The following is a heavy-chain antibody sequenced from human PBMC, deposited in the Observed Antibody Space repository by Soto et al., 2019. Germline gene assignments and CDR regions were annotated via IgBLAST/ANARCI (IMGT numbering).Heavy chain of an antibody. D-gene: IGHD3-10*01. Sequence: GESLKISCKGSGYSFTSYWIGWVRQMPGKGLEWMGIIYPGDSDTRYSPSFQGQVTISADKSISTAYLQWSSLKASDTAMYYCARQTYYYGSGSYYLYYYGMDVWGQGTTVTV. CDR3: ARQTYYYGSGSYYLYYYGMDV. V-gene: IGHV5-51*01. CDR2: IYPGDSDT. CDR1: GYSFTSYW. J-gene: IGHJ6*02.